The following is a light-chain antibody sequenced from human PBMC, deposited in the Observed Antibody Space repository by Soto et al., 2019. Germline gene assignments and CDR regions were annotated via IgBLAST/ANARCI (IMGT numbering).Light chain of an antibody. J-gene: IGKJ4*01. CDR1: QSINTW. V-gene: IGKV1-5*03. Sequence: DIQMCQSPSTLYASLGDRVTVTCRASQSINTWLAWYQQKPGKAPKLLMYKASTLQSGVPSRFSGNGSGTEFTLTISSLQPDDLAIYYCQQYSSSLLTFGGGTKVDIK. CDR2: KAS. CDR3: QQYSSSLLT.